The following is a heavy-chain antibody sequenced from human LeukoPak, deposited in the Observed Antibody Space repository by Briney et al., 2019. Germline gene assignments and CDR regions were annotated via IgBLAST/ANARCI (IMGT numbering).Heavy chain of an antibody. CDR2: INSDGSIT. CDR3: ARIYDSSGYYAY. CDR1: GFTFSNYW. V-gene: IGHV3-74*01. Sequence: GGSLRLSCAASGFTFSNYWMHWVRQAPGKGLVWVSHINSDGSITTYADSVKGRVTISRDNAKNTLYLQMNSLRVEDTAVYYCARIYDSSGYYAYWGQGTLVAVSS. J-gene: IGHJ4*02. D-gene: IGHD3-22*01.